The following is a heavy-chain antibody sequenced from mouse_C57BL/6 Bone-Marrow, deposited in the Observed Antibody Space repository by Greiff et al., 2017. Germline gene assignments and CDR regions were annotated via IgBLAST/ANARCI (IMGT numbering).Heavy chain of an antibody. V-gene: IGHV5-6*02. CDR1: GFTFSSYG. CDR2: ISSGGSYT. Sequence: EVKVVESGGDLVKPGGSLKLSCAASGFTFSSYGMSWVRQTPDKRLEWVATISSGGSYTYYPDSVKGRFTISRDNAKNTLYRQMSSLKSEDTAMYYCARRGTVGYAMDYWGQGTSVTVSS. J-gene: IGHJ4*01. CDR3: ARRGTVGYAMDY. D-gene: IGHD1-1*01.